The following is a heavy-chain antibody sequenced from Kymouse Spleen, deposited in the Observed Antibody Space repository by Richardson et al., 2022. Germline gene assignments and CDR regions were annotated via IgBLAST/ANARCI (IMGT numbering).Heavy chain of an antibody. J-gene: IGHJ6*02. CDR1: GFTFSSYG. CDR2: ISYDGSNK. D-gene: IGHD1-7*01. CDR3: AKEEITGTSYYYYYGMDV. Sequence: QVQLVESGGGVVQPGRSLRLSCAASGFTFSSYGMHWVRQAPGKGLEWVAVISYDGSNKYYADSVKGRFTISRDNSKNTLYLQMNSLRAEDTAVYYCAKEEITGTSYYYYYGMDVWGQGTTVTVSS. V-gene: IGHV3-30*18.